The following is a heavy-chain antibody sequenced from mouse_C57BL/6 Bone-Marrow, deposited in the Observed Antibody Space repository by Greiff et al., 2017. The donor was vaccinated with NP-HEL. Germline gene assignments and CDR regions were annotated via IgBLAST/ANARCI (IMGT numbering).Heavy chain of an antibody. CDR2: IYPRRGNT. V-gene: IGHV1-81*01. CDR1: GYTFTSYG. D-gene: IGHD2-5*01. CDR3: ARSKAYYSNYVTFAY. J-gene: IGHJ3*01. Sequence: VKVVESGAELARPGASVKLSCKASGYTFTSYGISWVKQRTGQGLEWIGEIYPRRGNTYYNEKFKGKATLTADKSSSTAYMERRSLTSEDSAVYFCARSKAYYSNYVTFAYWGQGTLVTVSA.